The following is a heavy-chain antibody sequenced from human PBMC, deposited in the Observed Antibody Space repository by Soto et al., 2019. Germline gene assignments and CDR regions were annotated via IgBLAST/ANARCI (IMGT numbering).Heavy chain of an antibody. CDR3: AGDGPAGGPVTDAFDI. J-gene: IGHJ3*02. CDR1: GFTFSSYA. D-gene: IGHD4-17*01. V-gene: IGHV3-30-3*01. CDR2: ISYDGSNK. Sequence: GGSLRLSCAASGFTFSSYAMHWVRQAPGKGLEWVAVISYDGSNKYYADSVKGRFTISRDNSKNTLYLQMNSLRAEDTAVYYCAGDGPAGGPVTDAFDIWGQGTMVTVSS.